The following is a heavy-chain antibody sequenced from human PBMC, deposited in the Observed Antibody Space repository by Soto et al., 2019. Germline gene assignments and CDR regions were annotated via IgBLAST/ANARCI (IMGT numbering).Heavy chain of an antibody. D-gene: IGHD3-10*01. Sequence: SVKVSCKASGGTFSSYAISWVRQAPGQGLEWMGGIIPIFGTANYAQKFQGRVTITADESTSTAYMELSSLRSEDTAVYYCARAGRGSGSDGSGIRRTYNWLDPWGQRTLVTVSS. J-gene: IGHJ5*02. V-gene: IGHV1-69*13. CDR1: GGTFSSYA. CDR2: IIPIFGTA. CDR3: ARAGRGSGSDGSGIRRTYNWLDP.